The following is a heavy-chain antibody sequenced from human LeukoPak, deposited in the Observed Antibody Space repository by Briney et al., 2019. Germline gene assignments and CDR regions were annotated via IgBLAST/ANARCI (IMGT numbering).Heavy chain of an antibody. V-gene: IGHV4-59*01. CDR3: ARVHYDSSGESDY. CDR1: GGSISSYY. CDR2: IYYSGST. Sequence: SETLSLTCTVSGGSISSYYWSWIRQPPGKGLEWIGYIYYSGSTNYNPSLKSRVTISVDTSKNQFSLKLSSVTAADTAVYYCARVHYDSSGESDYWGPGTLVTVSS. J-gene: IGHJ4*02. D-gene: IGHD3-22*01.